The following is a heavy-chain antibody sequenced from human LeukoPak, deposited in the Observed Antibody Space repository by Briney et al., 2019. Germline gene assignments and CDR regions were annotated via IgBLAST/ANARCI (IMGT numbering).Heavy chain of an antibody. CDR2: ISSSSSTI. J-gene: IGHJ3*02. CDR3: ARDTPPTPDYDYVWGSYDALDI. D-gene: IGHD3-16*01. CDR1: GFTFSSYS. Sequence: GGSLRLSCAASGFTFSSYSMNWVRQAPGKGPEWVSYISSSSSTIYYADSVKGRFTISRDNAKNSLYLQMNSLRDEDTAVYYCARDTPPTPDYDYVWGSYDALDIWGQGTMVTVSS. V-gene: IGHV3-48*02.